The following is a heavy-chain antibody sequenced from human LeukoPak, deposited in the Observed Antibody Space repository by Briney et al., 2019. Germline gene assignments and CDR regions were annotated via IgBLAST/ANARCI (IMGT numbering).Heavy chain of an antibody. CDR2: ISYDGSNN. CDR3: ARDLHGYSYGYFDY. CDR1: GFTFSSYA. Sequence: GGSLRLSCAAPGFTFSSYAMHWVRQAPGKGLEWVAVISYDGSNNYYADSVKGRFTISRDNSENTLYLHMNSLRAEDTVLYYCARDLHGYSYGYFDYWGQGTLVTVSS. V-gene: IGHV3-30-3*01. D-gene: IGHD5-18*01. J-gene: IGHJ4*02.